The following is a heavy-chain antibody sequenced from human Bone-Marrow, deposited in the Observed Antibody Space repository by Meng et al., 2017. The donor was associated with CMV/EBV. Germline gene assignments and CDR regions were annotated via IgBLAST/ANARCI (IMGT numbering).Heavy chain of an antibody. CDR2: ISGSGGST. J-gene: IGHJ4*02. CDR1: GFTFSSYA. CDR3: AKLTERGYCSGGSCYSQPLYYFDY. D-gene: IGHD2-15*01. Sequence: GESLKISCAASGFTFSSYAMSWVRQAPGKGLEWVSAISGSGGSTYYADSVKGRFTISRDNSKNTLYLQMNSLRAEDTAVYYCAKLTERGYCSGGSCYSQPLYYFDYWGQGTRVTGSS. V-gene: IGHV3-23*01.